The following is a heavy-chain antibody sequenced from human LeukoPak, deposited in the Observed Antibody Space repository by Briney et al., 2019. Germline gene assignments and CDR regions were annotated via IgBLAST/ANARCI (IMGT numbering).Heavy chain of an antibody. CDR3: AKDRCSSGGSCSTDY. D-gene: IGHD2-15*01. CDR1: GFFFSAYS. V-gene: IGHV3-69-1*01. J-gene: IGHJ4*02. Sequence: GGSLRLSCAASGFFFSAYSMNWVRQAPGKGLEWVSSISSSSNIYYADSVKGRFTISRDNSKNTLYLQMNSLRAEDTAVYYCAKDRCSSGGSCSTDYWGQGTLVTVSS. CDR2: ISSSSNI.